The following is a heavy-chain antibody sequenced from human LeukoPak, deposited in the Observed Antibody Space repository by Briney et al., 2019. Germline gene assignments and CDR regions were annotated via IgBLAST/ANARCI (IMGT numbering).Heavy chain of an antibody. V-gene: IGHV4-59*08. Sequence: SETLSLTCTVSGGSISSYYWSWIRQPPGKGLEWIGYIYYTGSTNYNPSLKSRVTMSVDTSRNQFSLKLTSVTAADTAVYYYASYDRTSGAYYFDYWGQGTLVTVSS. D-gene: IGHD1-26*01. J-gene: IGHJ4*02. CDR1: GGSISSYY. CDR3: ASYDRTSGAYYFDY. CDR2: IYYTGST.